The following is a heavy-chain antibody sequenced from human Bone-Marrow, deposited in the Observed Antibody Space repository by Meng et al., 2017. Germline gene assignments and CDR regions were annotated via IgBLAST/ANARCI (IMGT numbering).Heavy chain of an antibody. D-gene: IGHD4-17*01. CDR1: GFTFSSYA. J-gene: IGHJ4*02. CDR3: ARDRETPGHYAIDY. Sequence: GGSLRLSCAASGFTFSSYAMHWVRQAPDKGLEWVAVISYDGSNKYYADSVKGRFTISRDNSKNTLYLQMNSLRAEDTAVYYCARDRETPGHYAIDYWGQGTLVTVSS. V-gene: IGHV3-30*04. CDR2: ISYDGSNK.